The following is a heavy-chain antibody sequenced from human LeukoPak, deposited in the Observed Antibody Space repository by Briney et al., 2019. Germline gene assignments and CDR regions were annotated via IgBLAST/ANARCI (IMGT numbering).Heavy chain of an antibody. CDR1: GGSISSYC. J-gene: IGHJ4*02. CDR3: ARATSTSCYAI. Sequence: SETLSLTCTLSGGSISSYCWSWIRQPPGKGLEWIGYIYYSGSTNYNPSLKSRVSMSVDTSKNQFSVRLTSVTAADTAVYYCARATSTSCYAIWGQGGLVTVSS. CDR2: IYYSGST. V-gene: IGHV4-59*01. D-gene: IGHD2-2*01.